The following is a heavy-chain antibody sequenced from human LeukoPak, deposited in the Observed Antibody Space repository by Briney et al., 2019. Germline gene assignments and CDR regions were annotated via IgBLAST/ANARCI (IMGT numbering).Heavy chain of an antibody. Sequence: ASVKVSCKASGYTFTGYYMHWVRQAPGQGLEWMGWINPNSGGTNYAQKFQGRVTMTRDTSISTAYMELRSLRSDDTAVYYCARDGRPGIGRWFDPWGQGTLVTVSS. CDR1: GYTFTGYY. D-gene: IGHD3-10*01. V-gene: IGHV1-2*02. CDR2: INPNSGGT. J-gene: IGHJ5*02. CDR3: ARDGRPGIGRWFDP.